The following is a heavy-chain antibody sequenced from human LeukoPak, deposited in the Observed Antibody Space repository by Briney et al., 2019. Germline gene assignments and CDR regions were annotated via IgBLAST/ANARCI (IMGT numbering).Heavy chain of an antibody. CDR3: VREFGRSSVQWLADAFDI. J-gene: IGHJ3*02. V-gene: IGHV3-21*04. CDR2: ISSSSSYI. D-gene: IGHD6-19*01. Sequence: GGSLRLSCAASGFTFSSYSMNWVRQAPGKGLEWVSSISSSSSYIYYADSVKGRFTISRDNAKNSLYLQMNSLRADDTAVYYCVREFGRSSVQWLADAFDIWGQGTMVTVSS. CDR1: GFTFSSYS.